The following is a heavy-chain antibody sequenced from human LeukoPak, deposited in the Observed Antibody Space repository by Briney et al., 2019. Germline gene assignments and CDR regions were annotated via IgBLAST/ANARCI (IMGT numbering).Heavy chain of an antibody. CDR1: GGSISSSSYY. CDR3: ASSGPFYGSGSYTQFDP. CDR2: IYYSGST. Sequence: SETLSLTCTVSGGSISSSSYYWGWIRQPPGKGLEWIGSIYYSGSTYYNPSLKSRVTISVDTSKNQFSLKLSSVTAADTAVYYCASSGPFYGSGSYTQFDPWGQGTLVTVSS. J-gene: IGHJ5*02. V-gene: IGHV4-39*07. D-gene: IGHD3-10*01.